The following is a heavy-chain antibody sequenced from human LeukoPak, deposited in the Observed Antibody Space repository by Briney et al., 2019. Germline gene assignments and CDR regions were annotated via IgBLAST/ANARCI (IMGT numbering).Heavy chain of an antibody. D-gene: IGHD5-18*01. CDR2: ISGDGGST. Sequence: GGSLRLSXAASGFTFHDYAMHWVRQTPGKGLEWVSLISGDGGSTYYADSVKGRFTISRDNSKNSLYLQMNSLRTEDTALYYCAKDRGRGYSYGYVNYWGQGTLVTVSS. CDR1: GFTFHDYA. J-gene: IGHJ4*02. V-gene: IGHV3-43*02. CDR3: AKDRGRGYSYGYVNY.